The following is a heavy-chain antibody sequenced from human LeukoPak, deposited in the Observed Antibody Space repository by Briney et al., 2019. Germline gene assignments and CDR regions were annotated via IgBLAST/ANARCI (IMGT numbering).Heavy chain of an antibody. CDR2: IHYDGSNK. J-gene: IGHJ5*02. Sequence: TGGSLRLSCAASGFTFSTYGMHWVRQAPGKGLEWVTFIHYDGSNKYYSDSEKGRFTISRDNSKNTLYLQMNSLRVEDTAVYYCANLDRPDRCGQGALVTVSS. V-gene: IGHV3-30*02. CDR1: GFTFSTYG. D-gene: IGHD6-6*01. CDR3: ANLDRPDR.